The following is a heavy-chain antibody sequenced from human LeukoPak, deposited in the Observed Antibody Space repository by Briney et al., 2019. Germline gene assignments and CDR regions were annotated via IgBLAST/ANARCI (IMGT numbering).Heavy chain of an antibody. V-gene: IGHV3-20*04. Sequence: PGGSLRLSCAASGFIVRNYYLSWVRQAPGKGLEWVSGINWNGGSTGYADSVKGRFTISRDNAKNSLYLQMNSLRAEDTALYYCAREGYSGSYPDYWGQGTLVTVSS. CDR1: GFIVRNYY. CDR3: AREGYSGSYPDY. J-gene: IGHJ4*02. CDR2: INWNGGST. D-gene: IGHD1-26*01.